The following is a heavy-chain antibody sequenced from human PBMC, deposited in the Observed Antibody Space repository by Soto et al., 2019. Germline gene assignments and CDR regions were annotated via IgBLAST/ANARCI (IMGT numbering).Heavy chain of an antibody. Sequence: QLQLQESCPVLVKSSETLSLTCTVSGGSISSSSYYWNWIRQPPGKGLEWIGSVYYSGTTYYNPSRKRRVTISEATYNALCLERSSVAAADTDCYGCERRPMVVPLAENAFDSWGQGTMGTVSS. CDR1: GGSISSSSYY. J-gene: IGHJ3*02. D-gene: IGHD2-2*01. V-gene: IGHV4-39*01. CDR2: VYYSGTT. CDR3: ERRPMVVPLAENAFDS.